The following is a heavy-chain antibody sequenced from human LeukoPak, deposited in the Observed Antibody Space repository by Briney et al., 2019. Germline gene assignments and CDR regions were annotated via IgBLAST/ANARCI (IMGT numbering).Heavy chain of an antibody. J-gene: IGHJ4*02. D-gene: IGHD1-26*01. CDR3: ARTVSGSYDY. Sequence: SETLSLTCAVYGGSFNAYFWTWIRQPPGKGLEWIGEIDHSGSTTYNPSLKSRVTISLDTSKNQFSLKLSSVTAADTAVYYCARTVSGSYDYWGQGTLVTVSS. V-gene: IGHV4-34*01. CDR2: IDHSGST. CDR1: GGSFNAYF.